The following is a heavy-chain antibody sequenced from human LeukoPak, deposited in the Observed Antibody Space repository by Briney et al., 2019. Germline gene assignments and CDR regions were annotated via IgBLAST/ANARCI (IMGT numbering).Heavy chain of an antibody. Sequence: PGGSLRLSCAASGFTVSSNYMNWVRQAPGKGLEWVSVIYSGGSTYYADSVRGRFTISRDNSKNTLFLQMNSLRAEDTAEYYCARGDDYGGAWYYFDYWGQGTLVTVSS. CDR2: IYSGGST. CDR3: ARGDDYGGAWYYFDY. D-gene: IGHD4-23*01. V-gene: IGHV3-53*01. CDR1: GFTVSSNY. J-gene: IGHJ4*02.